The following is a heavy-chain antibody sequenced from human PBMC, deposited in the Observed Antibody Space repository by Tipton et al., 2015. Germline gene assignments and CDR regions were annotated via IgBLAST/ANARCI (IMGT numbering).Heavy chain of an antibody. J-gene: IGHJ4*02. CDR1: GGTVSSFN. D-gene: IGHD1-20*01. CDR3: ARANIPGDFDC. Sequence: QVQLVQSGAEVKKPGSSVKVSCKASGGTVSSFNINWVRQAPGQGLEWMGGIIPIFGRTNYAQKFLDRVTITADESTSTAYMELSSLRSEDTAMYYCARANIPGDFDCWGQGTLVTVSS. V-gene: IGHV1-69*01. CDR2: IIPIFGRT.